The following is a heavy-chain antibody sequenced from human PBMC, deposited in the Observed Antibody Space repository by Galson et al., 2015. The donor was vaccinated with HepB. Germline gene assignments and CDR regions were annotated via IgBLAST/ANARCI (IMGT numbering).Heavy chain of an antibody. V-gene: IGHV1-8*01. J-gene: IGHJ4*02. CDR3: ASGLTGTGLVDY. CDR2: MNPNSGNT. CDR1: GYTFTSYD. D-gene: IGHD1-20*01. Sequence: SVKVSCKASGYTFTSYDINWVRQATGQGLEWMGWMNPNSGNTAYAQKFQGRVTMTRNTSISTAYMELSSLRSEDTAVYYCASGLTGTGLVDYWGQGTLVTVSS.